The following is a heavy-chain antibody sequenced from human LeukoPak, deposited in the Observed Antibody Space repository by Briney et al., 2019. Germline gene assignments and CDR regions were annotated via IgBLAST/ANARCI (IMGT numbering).Heavy chain of an antibody. CDR2: INSVGSST. D-gene: IGHD6-19*01. CDR3: ARERTSGWDAFDT. V-gene: IGHV3-74*01. J-gene: IGHJ5*02. CDR1: GFTFSSFW. Sequence: PGGSLRLSCAASGFTFSSFWMHWVRQAPGKGLMWVSRINSVGSSTSYADSVKGRFTISRDNAKNTLYLQMNSLRAEDTAVYYCARERTSGWDAFDTWGQGTLVTVSS.